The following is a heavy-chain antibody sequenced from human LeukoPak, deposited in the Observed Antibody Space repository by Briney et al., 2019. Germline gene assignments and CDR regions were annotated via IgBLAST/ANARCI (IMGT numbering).Heavy chain of an antibody. V-gene: IGHV3-23*01. Sequence: GGSLRLSCAASGFTFSSYAMSWVRQAPGKGLEWVSAISGSGGSTYYADSVKGRFTISRDNSKNTLYLQMNSLRAEDTAVYYCSAATIVIGETLDYWGQGTLVTVSA. CDR2: ISGSGGST. D-gene: IGHD6-25*01. CDR3: SAATIVIGETLDY. J-gene: IGHJ4*02. CDR1: GFTFSSYA.